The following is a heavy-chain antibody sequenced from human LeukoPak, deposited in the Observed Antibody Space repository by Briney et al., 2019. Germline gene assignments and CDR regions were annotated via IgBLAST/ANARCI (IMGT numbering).Heavy chain of an antibody. J-gene: IGHJ4*02. V-gene: IGHV4-59*01. D-gene: IGHD6-19*01. CDR3: VKHGSGWSFDY. CDR1: SASISSYY. Sequence: SETLSLTCTVSSASISSYYWGWIRQSPGKGLEWIGYIQNTGGTNYNPSLKSRVSISKDTSKNQFSLQVRSVTAADPAVYYCVKHGSGWSFDYWGQGTLVTVSS. CDR2: IQNTGGT.